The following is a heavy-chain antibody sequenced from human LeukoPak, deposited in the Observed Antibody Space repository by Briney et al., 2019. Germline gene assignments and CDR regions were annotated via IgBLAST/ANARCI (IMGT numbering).Heavy chain of an antibody. V-gene: IGHV4-39*07. CDR1: GGSISSSSYY. Sequence: SETLSLTCTVSGGSISSSSYYWGWIRQPPGKGLEWIGSIYYSGSTYYNPSLKSRVTISVDRSKNQFSLKLSSVTAADTAVYYCGARRAFDIWGQGTMVTVSS. D-gene: IGHD6-6*01. CDR3: GARRAFDI. J-gene: IGHJ3*02. CDR2: IYYSGST.